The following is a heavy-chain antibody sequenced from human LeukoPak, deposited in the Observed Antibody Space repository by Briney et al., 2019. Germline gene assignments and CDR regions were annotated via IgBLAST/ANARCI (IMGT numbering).Heavy chain of an antibody. Sequence: SETLSLTCAVSGGSISSSSYYWGWVRQPPGKGLEWIGTINYSGNTYYNPSLKSRVTISVDTSKSQFSLKLSSVTAADTAVYYCARRKTGTMEDYWGQGTLVTASS. V-gene: IGHV4-39*01. D-gene: IGHD1-7*01. J-gene: IGHJ4*02. CDR3: ARRKTGTMEDY. CDR2: INYSGNT. CDR1: GGSISSSSYY.